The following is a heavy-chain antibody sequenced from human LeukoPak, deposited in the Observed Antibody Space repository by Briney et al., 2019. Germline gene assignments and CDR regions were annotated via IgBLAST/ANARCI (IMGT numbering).Heavy chain of an antibody. CDR2: INPNSGGT. V-gene: IGHV1-2*02. Sequence: ASVKVSCKASGYTFTGYYMHWVRQAPGQGLEWMGWINPNSGGTNYAQKFQGRVTMTRDTSISTAYMELSRLRFDDTAVYYCARVPPAGIFGVVIIGYWGQGTLVTVSS. D-gene: IGHD3-3*01. CDR3: ARVPPAGIFGVVIIGY. CDR1: GYTFTGYY. J-gene: IGHJ4*02.